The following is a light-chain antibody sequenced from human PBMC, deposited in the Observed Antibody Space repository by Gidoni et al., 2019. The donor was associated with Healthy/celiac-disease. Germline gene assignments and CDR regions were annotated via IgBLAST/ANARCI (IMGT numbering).Light chain of an antibody. V-gene: IGLV1-40*01. CDR3: QSYDSSLSGPL. CDR2: GNS. CDR1: SPNIGAGYD. J-gene: IGLJ2*01. Sequence: QSVLTQPPPVSGAPGQRVTISCTGSSPNIGAGYDVPWYQQLPGTAPKLLIYGNSNRPSGVPDRFSGSKSGTSAALAITGLQAEDEADYYCQSYDSSLSGPLFGGGTKLTVL.